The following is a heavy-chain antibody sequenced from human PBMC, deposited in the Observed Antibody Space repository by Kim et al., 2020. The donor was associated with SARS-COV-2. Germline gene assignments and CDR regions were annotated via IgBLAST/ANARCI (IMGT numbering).Heavy chain of an antibody. J-gene: IGHJ3*02. D-gene: IGHD5-18*01. CDR1: GFTLSFTSSV. Sequence: GGSLRLSCAASGFTLSFTSSVMHWVRQAPGKGLEWVALISYDGSNKSYVDSVKGRFTISRDNSKNTLYLQMNSLRAEDTAVYYCTKARGYNYVGEDAFDIWGPGTMVAVSS. V-gene: IGHV3-30*18. CDR2: ISYDGSNK. CDR3: TKARGYNYVGEDAFDI.